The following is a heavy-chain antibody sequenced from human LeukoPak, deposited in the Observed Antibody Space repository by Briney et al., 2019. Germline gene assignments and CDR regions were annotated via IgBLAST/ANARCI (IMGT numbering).Heavy chain of an antibody. V-gene: IGHV3-7*04. CDR3: ARGGRGDLDY. CDR1: GFTFSSYW. CDR2: IKQDGSEK. J-gene: IGHJ4*02. D-gene: IGHD3-16*01. Sequence: GGSLRLSCAASGFTFSSYWVSWVRQAPGKGLEWVANIKQDGSEKYYVDSVKGRFTISRDNAKNSLYLQMNSLRAEDTAVYYCARGGRGDLDYWGQGTLVTVSS.